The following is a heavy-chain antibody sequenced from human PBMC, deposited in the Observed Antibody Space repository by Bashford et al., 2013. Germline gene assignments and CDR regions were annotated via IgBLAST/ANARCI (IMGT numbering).Heavy chain of an antibody. V-gene: IGHV1-2*02. Sequence: ASVKVSCKASGYTLTGYYMHWVRQAPGQGLEWMGWINPNSGGTDYAQKFQGRVTMTRDTSINTAYMELSRLTSDDTAVYFCAREYRGYSSGWASDYWGQGTLVTVSS. CDR2: INPNSGGT. J-gene: IGHJ4*02. CDR1: GYTLTGYY. D-gene: IGHD6-19*01. CDR3: AREYRGYSSGWASDY.